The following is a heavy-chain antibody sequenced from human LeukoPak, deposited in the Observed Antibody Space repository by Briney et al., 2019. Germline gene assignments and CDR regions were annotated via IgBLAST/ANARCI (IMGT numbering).Heavy chain of an antibody. V-gene: IGHV3-9*03. CDR1: GFTFDNYA. D-gene: IGHD6-19*01. CDR2: ISWNSGSI. Sequence: GRSLRLSCAASGFTFDNYAMHWVRQAPGKGLEWVSGISWNSGSIGYADSVKGRFTISRDNAKNSLYLQMNSLRAEDMALYYCAKVRSGWYAFDYRGQGTLVTVSS. CDR3: AKVRSGWYAFDY. J-gene: IGHJ4*02.